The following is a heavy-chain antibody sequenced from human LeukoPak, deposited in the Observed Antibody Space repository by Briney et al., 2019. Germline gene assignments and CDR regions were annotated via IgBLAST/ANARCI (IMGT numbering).Heavy chain of an antibody. CDR1: RYNFASYW. CDR3: ARQSQHCSASSCLDYYFYFGMDV. D-gene: IGHD2-15*01. V-gene: IGHV5-51*01. J-gene: IGHJ6*02. Sequence: GESLKISCEGSRYNFASYWIGWVRQRPGKGLEWMGIIYPGDSDTRYSPSFQGLVTISADKSISTAYLQWSSLEASDTAIYYCARQSQHCSASSCLDYYFYFGMDVWGQGTTVTVSS. CDR2: IYPGDSDT.